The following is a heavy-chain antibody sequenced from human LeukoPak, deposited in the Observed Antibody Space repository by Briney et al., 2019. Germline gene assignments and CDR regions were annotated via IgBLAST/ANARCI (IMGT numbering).Heavy chain of an antibody. Sequence: GRSLRLSCEASGFTFSGYAMHWVRQAPGKXXXXXXXXSYDRNXXXXXSXXXXXXXXRDNSKDTVYLQMNSLRPEDTAVYHCVKGPYYYDNSGYLFDYWGQGTLVTVSS. J-gene: IGHJ4*02. D-gene: IGHD3-22*01. V-gene: IGHV3-30-3*01. CDR3: VKGPYYYDNSGYLFDY. CDR1: GFTFSGYA. CDR2: XSYDRNX.